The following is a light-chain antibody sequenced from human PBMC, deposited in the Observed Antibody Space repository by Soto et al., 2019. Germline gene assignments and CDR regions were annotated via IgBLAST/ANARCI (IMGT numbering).Light chain of an antibody. V-gene: IGKV3-20*01. CDR2: GAS. CDR3: QQYGSSPPLT. CDR1: QSVSSSY. J-gene: IGKJ4*01. Sequence: EIVLTQSPGTLSLSPGERATLSCRARQSVSSSYLAWYQQKPGQAPRLLIYGASSRATGIPDRFSGSGSGTDLTLTISRLEPEDFAVDYCQQYGSSPPLTFGGGTKVDIK.